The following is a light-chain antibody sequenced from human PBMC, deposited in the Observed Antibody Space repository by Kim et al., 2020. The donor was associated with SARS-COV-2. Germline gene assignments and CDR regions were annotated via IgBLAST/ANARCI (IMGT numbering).Light chain of an antibody. J-gene: IGKJ1*01. Sequence: DIQMTQSPSTLSASVGDRVTITCRASQSISSWLSWYQQKPGKAPKLLIYDASSLESGVPSRFSCSGSGTEFTLTISSLQPDDFATDYCQQYNSYPWTFGQVTKVDIK. CDR1: QSISSW. CDR2: DAS. CDR3: QQYNSYPWT. V-gene: IGKV1-5*01.